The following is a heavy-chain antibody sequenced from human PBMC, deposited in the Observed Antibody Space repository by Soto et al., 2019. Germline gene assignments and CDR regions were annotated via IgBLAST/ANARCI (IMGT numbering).Heavy chain of an antibody. V-gene: IGHV1-18*01. D-gene: IGHD3-3*01. J-gene: IGHJ3*02. CDR3: AREQMGDFWSGYYRAFDI. Sequence: QVQLVQSGAEVKKPGASVKVSCKASGYTFTSYGISWVRQAPGQGLEWMGWISAYNGNTNYAQKLQGRVTMTTDTSTSTAYMELRSLRSDDTAMYYCAREQMGDFWSGYYRAFDIWGQGTMVTVSS. CDR2: ISAYNGNT. CDR1: GYTFTSYG.